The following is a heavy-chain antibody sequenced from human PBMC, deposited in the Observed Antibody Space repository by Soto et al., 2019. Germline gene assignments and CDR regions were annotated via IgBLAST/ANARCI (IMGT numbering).Heavy chain of an antibody. CDR3: ARDYDSSGYYYNDAFDI. D-gene: IGHD3-22*01. J-gene: IGHJ3*02. CDR2: IIPILGTA. Sequence: QVQLVQSGAEVKKPGSSVKVSCKASGGTFSSYAISWVRQAPGQGLEWMGGIIPILGTANYAQKFQGRVTITADESTSTAYMELSSMSSEDTAVYYCARDYDSSGYYYNDAFDIWGQGTMVTVSS. CDR1: GGTFSSYA. V-gene: IGHV1-69*12.